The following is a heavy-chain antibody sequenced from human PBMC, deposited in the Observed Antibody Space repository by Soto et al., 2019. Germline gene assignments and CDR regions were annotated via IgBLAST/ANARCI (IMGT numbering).Heavy chain of an antibody. V-gene: IGHV4-39*01. J-gene: IGHJ5*02. D-gene: IGHD4-17*01. Sequence: SETLSLTCTVSGGSISSSSYYWGWIRQPPGKGLEWIGSIYYSGSTYYNPSLKSRVTISVDTSKNQFSLKLSSVTAADTAVYYCARHGPTVTTSPWFDPWGQGTLVTVSS. CDR2: IYYSGST. CDR3: ARHGPTVTTSPWFDP. CDR1: GGSISSSSYY.